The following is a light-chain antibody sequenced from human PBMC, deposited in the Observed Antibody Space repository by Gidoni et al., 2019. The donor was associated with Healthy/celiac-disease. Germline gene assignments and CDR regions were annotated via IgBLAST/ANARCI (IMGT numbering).Light chain of an antibody. V-gene: IGKV1-5*03. CDR1: QSISSW. CDR3: QQYNSYGT. CDR2: KAS. Sequence: DIQMTPSPSTLSASVGDRVTITCRASQSISSWLAWYQQKPGKAPKLLLYKASSLESGVPSRCSGSGSGTEFTLTISSLQPDDFATYYCQQYNSYGTFGQGTKVEIK. J-gene: IGKJ1*01.